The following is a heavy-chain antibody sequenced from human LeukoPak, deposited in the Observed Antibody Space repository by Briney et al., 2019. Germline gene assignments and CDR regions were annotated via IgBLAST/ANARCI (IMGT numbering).Heavy chain of an antibody. J-gene: IGHJ3*02. CDR3: ATEKDIVVVTAASDAFDI. D-gene: IGHD2-2*01. CDR2: INPNSGST. CDR1: GYSFNTYY. V-gene: IGHV1-2*02. Sequence: ASVKVSCKASGYSFNTYYMNWVRQAPGQGLEWMGWINPNSGSTNYAQKFQGRVTMTRDTSISTAYMELSRLRSDDTAVYYCATEKDIVVVTAASDAFDIWGQGTMVTVSS.